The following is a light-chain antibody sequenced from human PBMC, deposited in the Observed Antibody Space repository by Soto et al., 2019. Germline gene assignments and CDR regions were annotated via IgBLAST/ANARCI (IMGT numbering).Light chain of an antibody. Sequence: QSALAQPASVSGSPGQSITISCTGTSSDVGAYDFVSWYQQHPDKAPKLMIFEVSNRPSGVSDRFSGSKSVNTATLTISGLQAEDEADYYCSSYTTSGTRVFGTGTKLTVL. CDR3: SSYTTSGTRV. J-gene: IGLJ1*01. V-gene: IGLV2-14*03. CDR1: SSDVGAYDF. CDR2: EVS.